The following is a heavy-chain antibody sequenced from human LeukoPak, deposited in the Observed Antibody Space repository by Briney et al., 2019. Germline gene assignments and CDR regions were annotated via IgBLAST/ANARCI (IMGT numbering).Heavy chain of an antibody. CDR2: INTNTGNP. V-gene: IGHV7-4-1*02. D-gene: IGHD2-15*01. CDR1: GYTFTSYA. CDR3: ARAPRGISYYYYYMDV. Sequence: ASVKVSCKASGYTFTSYAMNWVRQAPGQGLEWMGWINTNTGNPTYAQGFTERFVFSLDTSVSTAYLQISSLKAEDTAVYYCARAPRGISYYYYYMDVWGKGTTVTVSS. J-gene: IGHJ6*03.